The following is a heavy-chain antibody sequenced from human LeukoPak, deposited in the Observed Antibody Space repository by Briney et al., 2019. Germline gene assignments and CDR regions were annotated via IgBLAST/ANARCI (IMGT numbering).Heavy chain of an antibody. D-gene: IGHD2-2*01. V-gene: IGHV4-34*01. Sequence: PSETLSLTCAVYGGSFSGYYWSWIRQPPGKGLEWIGEINHSGSTNYNPSLKSRVTISEDTSKNQFSLKLSSVTAADTAVYYCARTSYCSSTSCWHNWFDPWGQGTLVTVSS. CDR1: GGSFSGYY. J-gene: IGHJ5*02. CDR2: INHSGST. CDR3: ARTSYCSSTSCWHNWFDP.